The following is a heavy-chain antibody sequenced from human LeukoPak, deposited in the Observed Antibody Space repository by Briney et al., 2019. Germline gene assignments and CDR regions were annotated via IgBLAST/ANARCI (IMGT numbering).Heavy chain of an antibody. V-gene: IGHV3-9*01. CDR1: GFTFDDYA. Sequence: GGSLRLSCAASGFTFDDYAMHWVRQAPGKGLGWVSGISWNSGSIGYADSVKGRFTISRDNAKNSLYLQMNSLRAEDTALYYCAKEFPRYCSGGSCYPAFDYWGQGTLVTVSS. J-gene: IGHJ4*02. CDR2: ISWNSGSI. D-gene: IGHD2-15*01. CDR3: AKEFPRYCSGGSCYPAFDY.